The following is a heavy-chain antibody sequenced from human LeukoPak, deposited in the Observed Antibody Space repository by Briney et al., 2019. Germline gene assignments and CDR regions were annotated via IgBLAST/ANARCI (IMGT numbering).Heavy chain of an antibody. CDR3: ARDRRIQLWLHNWFDP. CDR2: INPNSGGT. V-gene: IGHV1-2*02. J-gene: IGHJ5*02. CDR1: GYTFTGYY. D-gene: IGHD5-18*01. Sequence: GASVKVSCKASGYTFTGYYRHWVRQAPGQGLEWMGWINPNSGGTNYAQKFQGRVTMTRDTSISTAYMELSRLRSDDTAVYYCARDRRIQLWLHNWFDPWGQGTLVTVSS.